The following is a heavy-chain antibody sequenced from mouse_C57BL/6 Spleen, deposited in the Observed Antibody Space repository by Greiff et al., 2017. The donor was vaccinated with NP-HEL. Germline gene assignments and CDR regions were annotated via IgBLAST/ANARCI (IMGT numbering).Heavy chain of an antibody. CDR1: GYTFTNYW. Sequence: QVQLKQSGAELVRPGTSVKMSCKASGYTFTNYWIGWAKQRPGHGLEWIGDIYPGGGYTNYNEKFKGKATLTADKSSSTAYMQFSSLTSEDSAIYYCARRDYERGGNYFDYWGQGTTLTVSS. CDR3: ARRDYERGGNYFDY. CDR2: IYPGGGYT. D-gene: IGHD2-4*01. V-gene: IGHV1-63*01. J-gene: IGHJ2*01.